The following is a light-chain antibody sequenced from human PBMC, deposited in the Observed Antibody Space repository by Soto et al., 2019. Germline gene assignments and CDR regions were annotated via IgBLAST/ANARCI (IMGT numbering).Light chain of an antibody. J-gene: IGLJ2*01. CDR3: QSYDSSLSGYVV. CDR2: GNS. CDR1: SSNIGAGYD. Sequence: QAVVTQPPSVSGAPGQRVTISCTGSSSNIGAGYDVHWYQQLPGTAPKLLIYGNSNRPSGVPDRFSGSKSGTSASLAITGLQAEDEAVYYCQSYDSSLSGYVVFGGGTKVTVL. V-gene: IGLV1-40*01.